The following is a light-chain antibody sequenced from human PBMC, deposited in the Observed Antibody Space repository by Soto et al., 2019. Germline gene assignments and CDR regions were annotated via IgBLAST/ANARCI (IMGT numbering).Light chain of an antibody. V-gene: IGLV2-11*01. J-gene: IGLJ3*02. CDR2: DVS. CDR1: SSDVGDYNY. Sequence: QSVLTQPRSVSGSPGQSVTISCTGTSSDVGDYNYVSWYQQYPGKAPKLVIYDVSNRPSGVPDRFSGSKSGNTASRTISGLQAEDEADYYCCSFAGSYTFWVFGGGTKLTVL. CDR3: CSFAGSYTFWV.